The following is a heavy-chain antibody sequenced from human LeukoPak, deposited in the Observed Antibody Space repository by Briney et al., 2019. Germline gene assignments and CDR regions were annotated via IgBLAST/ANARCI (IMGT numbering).Heavy chain of an antibody. Sequence: GGSLRLSCAASGFTFSSYSMNWVRQAPGKGLEWVSSISSSSSCIYYADSVKGRFTISRDNAKNSLYLQMNSLRAEDTAVYYCARGSDTAMATFDYWGQGTLVTVSS. V-gene: IGHV3-21*01. CDR1: GFTFSSYS. CDR2: ISSSSSCI. D-gene: IGHD5-18*01. CDR3: ARGSDTAMATFDY. J-gene: IGHJ4*02.